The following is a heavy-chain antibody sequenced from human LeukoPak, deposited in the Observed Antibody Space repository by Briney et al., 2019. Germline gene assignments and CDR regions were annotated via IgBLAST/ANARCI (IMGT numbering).Heavy chain of an antibody. V-gene: IGHV3-30*04. J-gene: IGHJ4*02. CDR3: ASGERERRFDY. CDR1: GFTFSSYA. D-gene: IGHD1-26*01. Sequence: GGSLGLSCAASGFTFSSYAMHWVRQAPGKGLEWVAVISYDGSNKYYADSVKGRFTISRDNSKNTLYLQMNSLRAEDTAVYYCASGERERRFDYWGQGTLVTVSS. CDR2: ISYDGSNK.